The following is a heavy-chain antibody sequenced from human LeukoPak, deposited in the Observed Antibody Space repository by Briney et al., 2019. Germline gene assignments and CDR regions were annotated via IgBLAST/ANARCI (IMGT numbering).Heavy chain of an antibody. CDR2: MQYDGSVE. D-gene: IGHD2-2*01. J-gene: IGHJ6*03. Sequence: PGGSLRLSCVASGFSFSNYGTHWVRQAPGKGLEWVTFMQYDGSVEFYADSVKGRFTISRDNSKNTLYLQMNSLRAEDTAVYYCALPGHCSSTSCYLLDYYYYMDVWGKGTTVTVSS. CDR1: GFSFSNYG. V-gene: IGHV3-30*02. CDR3: ALPGHCSSTSCYLLDYYYYMDV.